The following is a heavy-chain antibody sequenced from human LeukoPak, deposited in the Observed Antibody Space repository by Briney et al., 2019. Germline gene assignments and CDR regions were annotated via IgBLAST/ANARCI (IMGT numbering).Heavy chain of an antibody. CDR2: INPNSGGT. CDR1: GYTFTGYY. Sequence: ASVTVSCKASGYTFTGYYMHWVRQAPGQGLEWMGWINPNSGGTNYAQKFQGRVTMTRDTSISTVYMELSSLRSEDTAVYYCARDQYYYESSGLIYPDYWGQGTLVTVSS. CDR3: ARDQYYYESSGLIYPDY. D-gene: IGHD3-22*01. J-gene: IGHJ4*02. V-gene: IGHV1-2*02.